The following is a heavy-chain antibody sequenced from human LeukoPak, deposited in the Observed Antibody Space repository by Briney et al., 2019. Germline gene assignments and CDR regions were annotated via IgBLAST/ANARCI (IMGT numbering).Heavy chain of an antibody. D-gene: IGHD3-10*01. V-gene: IGHV3-7*04. J-gene: IGHJ4*02. CDR2: IKQDGSEK. CDR3: ARDHIRITMVRGVIPYFDY. CDR1: GFTFSSYW. Sequence: GGSLRLSCAASGFTFSSYWMSWVRQAPGKGLEWVANIKQDGSEKYYVDSVKGRFTISRDNAKNSLYLQMNSLRAEDTAVYYCARDHIRITMVRGVIPYFDYWGQGTLVTVSS.